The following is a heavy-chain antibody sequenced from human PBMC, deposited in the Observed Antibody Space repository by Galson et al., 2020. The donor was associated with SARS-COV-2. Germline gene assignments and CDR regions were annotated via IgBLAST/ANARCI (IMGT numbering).Heavy chain of an antibody. Sequence: GGSLRLSCAASGFTFSTYTMNWVRQAPGKGLEWISSISGTRSTIYYADSVRGRFTISRDNAKNSLDLQMNSLRAEDTAVYYCARGHYTGGDYWGQGTLVTVSS. V-gene: IGHV3-48*01. CDR3: ARGHYTGGDY. J-gene: IGHJ4*02. CDR2: ISGTRSTI. CDR1: GFTFSTYT. D-gene: IGHD1-1*01.